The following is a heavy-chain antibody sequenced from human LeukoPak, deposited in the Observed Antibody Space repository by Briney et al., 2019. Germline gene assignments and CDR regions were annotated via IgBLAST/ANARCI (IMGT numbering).Heavy chain of an antibody. V-gene: IGHV3-53*01. CDR3: ARCKGIPFSGSYDY. CDR2: IYSGGST. Sequence: PGGSLRLSCAASGFTVSSSYMSWVRQAPGKGLEWVSVIYSGGSTYYADSVKGRFTITRDNSKNTLYLQMNSLRAEDTAVYYCARCKGIPFSGSYDYWGQGTLVTVSS. J-gene: IGHJ4*02. D-gene: IGHD1-26*01. CDR1: GFTVSSSY.